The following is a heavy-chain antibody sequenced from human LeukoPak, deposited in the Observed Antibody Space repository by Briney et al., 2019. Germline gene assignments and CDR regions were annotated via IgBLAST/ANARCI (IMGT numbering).Heavy chain of an antibody. CDR1: GFTVSSNY. D-gene: IGHD5-18*01. Sequence: GGSLRLSCAASGFTVSSNYMSWVRQAPGKGLEWVSVIYSGGSTYYADSVKTRFTISRDNAKNTVFPQMDSLRVEDTAQYYCSRERGDREFDHWGQGILVTVSS. CDR2: IYSGGST. J-gene: IGHJ4*02. CDR3: SRERGDREFDH. V-gene: IGHV3-53*03.